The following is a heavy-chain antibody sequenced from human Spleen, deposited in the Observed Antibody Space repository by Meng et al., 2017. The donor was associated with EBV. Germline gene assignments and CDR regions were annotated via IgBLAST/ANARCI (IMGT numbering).Heavy chain of an antibody. CDR2: IYFTGST. CDR3: ARKLYTDSFFDS. D-gene: IGHD2-2*02. CDR1: GGSVSSGRYY. V-gene: IGHV4-61*01. Sequence: VEPEEVGPGLMKPSETLSLTCSVSGGSVSSGRYYWSWIRQPPGKGLEWIGYIYFTGSTKVHPSLKSRLTISVDTAKNQFSLKLTSVTAADTAVYYCARKLYTDSFFDSWGQGTLVTVSS. J-gene: IGHJ4*02.